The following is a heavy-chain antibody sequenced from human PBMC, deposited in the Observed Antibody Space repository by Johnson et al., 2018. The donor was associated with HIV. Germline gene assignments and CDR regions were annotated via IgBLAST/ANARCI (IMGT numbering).Heavy chain of an antibody. CDR2: ISNDGSIK. CDR1: GFTFSSYA. Sequence: QVQLVESGGDVVQPGRSLRLSCTASGFTFSSYALHWVRQAPGKGLEWVAVISNDGSIKFSADSVKGRFTISKDNSKNTLYLQMNSLRAEDTAVYYCASPSRGSGSYFGGAFDIRGQGTMVTVSS. J-gene: IGHJ3*02. CDR3: ASPSRGSGSYFGGAFDI. V-gene: IGHV3-30-3*01. D-gene: IGHD1-26*01.